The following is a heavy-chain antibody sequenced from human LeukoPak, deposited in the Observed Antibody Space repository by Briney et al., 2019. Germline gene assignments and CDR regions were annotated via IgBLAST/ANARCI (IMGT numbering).Heavy chain of an antibody. V-gene: IGHV3-30-3*02. CDR2: ISYDGSNK. D-gene: IGHD6-19*01. J-gene: IGHJ4*02. Sequence: GRSLRLSCAASGFTFSNYAMNWVRQAPGEGLEWVAVISYDGSNKYYADSVKGRLTISRDNSKNTLYLQMNSLRAEDTAIYYCAKMPVSYSSGWSTFDYWGQGTLVAVSS. CDR1: GFTFSNYA. CDR3: AKMPVSYSSGWSTFDY.